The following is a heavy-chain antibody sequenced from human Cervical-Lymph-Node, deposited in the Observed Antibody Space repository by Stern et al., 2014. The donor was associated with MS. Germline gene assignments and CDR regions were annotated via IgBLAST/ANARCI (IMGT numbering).Heavy chain of an antibody. CDR2: TSYDGGNK. CDR1: GFTFSDFA. V-gene: IGHV3-30*04. J-gene: IGHJ4*02. CDR3: ARDSDSSGYAVPAFDS. Sequence: VQLVESGGGVVQPGTSLRLPCVASGFTFSDFAMHWVRQAPGKGLEWVAITSYDGGNKYYTDSVKGRFTISRDNPKDTLYLQMNSLRPEDTAVYYCARDSDSSGYAVPAFDSWGQGTLVTVSS. D-gene: IGHD3-22*01.